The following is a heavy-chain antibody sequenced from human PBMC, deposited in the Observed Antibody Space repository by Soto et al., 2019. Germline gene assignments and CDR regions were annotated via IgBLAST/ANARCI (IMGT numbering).Heavy chain of an antibody. CDR2: TYYRSKWYN. D-gene: IGHD2-2*01. CDR1: GDSVSSNSAA. J-gene: IGHJ6*02. CDR3: ARGRYIVVVPATNYYYYGMDV. V-gene: IGHV6-1*01. Sequence: SQTLSLTCAISGDSVSSNSAAWNWTRQSPSRGLEWLGRTYYRSKWYNDYAVSVKSRITINPDTSKNQFSLQLNSVTPEDTAVYYCARGRYIVVVPATNYYYYGMDVWGQGTTVTVSS.